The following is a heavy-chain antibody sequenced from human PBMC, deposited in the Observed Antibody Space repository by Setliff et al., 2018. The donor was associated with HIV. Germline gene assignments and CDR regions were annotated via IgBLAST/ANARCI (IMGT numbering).Heavy chain of an antibody. V-gene: IGHV5-51*01. CDR1: GYSFITYW. Sequence: PGESLKISCKGSGYSFITYWLGWVRQRPGKGLEWMGIMNPDGSNTRYSPSFQGQVTISVDESISTAYLQWSSLKASDTAFYYCARFYGSYDVGGFDIWGQGTKVTVSS. CDR2: MNPDGSNT. J-gene: IGHJ3*02. CDR3: ARFYGSYDVGGFDI. D-gene: IGHD3-16*01.